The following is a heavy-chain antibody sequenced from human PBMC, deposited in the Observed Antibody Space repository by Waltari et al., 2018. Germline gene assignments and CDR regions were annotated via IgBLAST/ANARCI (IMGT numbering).Heavy chain of an antibody. J-gene: IGHJ5*02. CDR2: ISCSGVST. Sequence: EVQLLESGGGLVQPGGSLRLSCAASGFTFSSYAMSWVRQAPGKGLEWVAAISCSGVSTYYADSVKGRFTSSRDNSKNTLYLQRNSLRAEYTAVYYCAKIWFLGWLLPFDPWGQGTLVTVSS. CDR1: GFTFSSYA. CDR3: AKIWFLGWLLPFDP. V-gene: IGHV3-23*01. D-gene: IGHD3-3*01.